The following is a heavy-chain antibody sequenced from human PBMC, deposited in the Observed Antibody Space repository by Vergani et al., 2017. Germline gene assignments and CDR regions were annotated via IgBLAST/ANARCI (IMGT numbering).Heavy chain of an antibody. J-gene: IGHJ5*02. V-gene: IGHV1-2*02. CDR1: GYTITDYY. D-gene: IGHD4-17*01. Sequence: QVHLVQSGSEVKKPGASVKVSCKASGYTITDYYIHWVRHAPGQRLEWMGWINPNSGGTEYSQKFQSRVTMTWDTSTTTAYVDLSSLRSDETAVYYCARGRPYGGWFDPWGQGTLVTVSS. CDR2: INPNSGGT. CDR3: ARGRPYGGWFDP.